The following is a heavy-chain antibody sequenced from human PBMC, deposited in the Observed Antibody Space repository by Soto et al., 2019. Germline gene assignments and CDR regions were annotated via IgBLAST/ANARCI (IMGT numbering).Heavy chain of an antibody. CDR2: ISWNSGTI. V-gene: IGHV3-9*01. Sequence: PGGSLRLSCAASGFTFDDYAMHWVRQAPGKGLEWVSGISWNSGTIGYADSVKGRFTISGDNAKNSLYLQMNSLRAEDTALYYCAKDIASTVLYHMDVWGKGTTVTVSS. CDR1: GFTFDDYA. CDR3: AKDIASTVLYHMDV. D-gene: IGHD4-4*01. J-gene: IGHJ6*03.